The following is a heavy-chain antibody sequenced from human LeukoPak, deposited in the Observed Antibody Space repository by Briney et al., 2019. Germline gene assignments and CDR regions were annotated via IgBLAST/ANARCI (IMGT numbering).Heavy chain of an antibody. J-gene: IGHJ6*02. CDR1: GYTFTSYY. CDR3: ARDWHSSLLWFGEDGMDV. D-gene: IGHD3-10*01. CDR2: INPSGGST. V-gene: IGHV1-46*01. Sequence: ASVKVSCKASGYTFTSYYMHWVRQAPGQGLEWMGIINPSGGSTSYAQKFQGRVTRTRDTSTSTVYMELSSLRSEDTAVYYCARDWHSSLLWFGEDGMDVWGQGTTVTVSS.